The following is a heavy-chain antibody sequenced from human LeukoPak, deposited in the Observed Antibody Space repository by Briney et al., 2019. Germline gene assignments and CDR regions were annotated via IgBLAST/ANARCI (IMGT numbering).Heavy chain of an antibody. V-gene: IGHV4-39*07. Sequence: SETLSLTCTVSGGSISSSSYYWGWVRQPPGKGLEWIGSIYYSGSTYYNPSLKSRVTISVDTSKNQFSLKLSSVTAADTAVYYCARSYCSSTSCYFPPYYYYMDVWGKRTTVTVSS. CDR3: ARSYCSSTSCYFPPYYYYMDV. J-gene: IGHJ6*03. D-gene: IGHD2-2*01. CDR1: GGSISSSSYY. CDR2: IYYSGST.